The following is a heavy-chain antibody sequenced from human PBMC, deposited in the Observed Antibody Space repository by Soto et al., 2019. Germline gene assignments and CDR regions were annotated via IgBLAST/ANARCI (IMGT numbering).Heavy chain of an antibody. Sequence: QVQLVESGGGVVQPGRSLRLSCAASGFTFSSYVMHWVRQAPGKGLEWVALIWYDGSDEYYADSVKGRFTISRDNSKNTLYLQMNSLRAEDTAVYYCARERDMDAFDIWGQGTMVTVSS. CDR1: GFTFSSYV. D-gene: IGHD2-15*01. V-gene: IGHV3-33*01. CDR3: ARERDMDAFDI. J-gene: IGHJ3*02. CDR2: IWYDGSDE.